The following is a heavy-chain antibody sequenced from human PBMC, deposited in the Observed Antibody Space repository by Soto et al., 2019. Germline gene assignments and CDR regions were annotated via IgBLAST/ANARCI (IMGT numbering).Heavy chain of an antibody. CDR1: GGAFSSYA. J-gene: IGHJ4*02. V-gene: IGHV1-69*13. D-gene: IGHD3-22*01. CDR2: IIPIFGTA. Sequence: SVKVSCKASGGAFSSYAISWVRQAPGQGLEWMGGIIPIFGTANYAQKFQGRVTITADESTSTAYMELSSLRSEDTAVYYCARVSLPQYYYDSSGYYRVRSYYFDYWGQGTLVTVSS. CDR3: ARVSLPQYYYDSSGYYRVRSYYFDY.